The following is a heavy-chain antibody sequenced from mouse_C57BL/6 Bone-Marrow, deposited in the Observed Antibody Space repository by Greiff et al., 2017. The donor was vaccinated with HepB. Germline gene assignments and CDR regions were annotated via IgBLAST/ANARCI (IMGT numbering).Heavy chain of an antibody. CDR1: GFTFSSYG. Sequence: EVKLMESGGDLVKPGGSLKLSCAASGFTFSSYGMSWVRQTPDKRLEWVATISSGGSYTYYPDSVKGRFTISRDNAKNTLYLQMSSLKSEDTAMYYCARQEGKGDYWGQGTTLTVSS. J-gene: IGHJ2*01. V-gene: IGHV5-6*01. CDR2: ISSGGSYT. CDR3: ARQEGKGDY.